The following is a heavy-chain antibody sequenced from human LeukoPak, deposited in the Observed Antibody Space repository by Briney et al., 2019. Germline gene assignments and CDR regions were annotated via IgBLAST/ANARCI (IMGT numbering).Heavy chain of an antibody. D-gene: IGHD3-16*01. J-gene: IGHJ6*03. CDR2: INHSGRT. CDR3: ASRGLGLGYYYYYMDV. Sequence: SETLSLTCAVYGGSFSVYYGSGIRHPPGGGGGWIGEINHSGRTNYKPSLKSRVAISVDTSQNQFSLTLSSVTAADTAVYYCASRGLGLGYYYYYMDVWGKGTTVTISS. CDR1: GGSFSVYY. V-gene: IGHV4-34*01.